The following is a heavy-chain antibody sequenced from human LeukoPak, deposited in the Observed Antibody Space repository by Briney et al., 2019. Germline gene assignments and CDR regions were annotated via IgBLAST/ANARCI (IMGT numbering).Heavy chain of an antibody. Sequence: GGSLRLSCAASGLTFSSYSMNWVRQAPGKGLEWVSSISSSSSYIYYADSVKGRFTISRDNAKNSLYLQMNSLRAEDTAVYYCARASSGYQGDYWGQGTLVTVSS. CDR2: ISSSSSYI. CDR3: ARASSGYQGDY. D-gene: IGHD3-22*01. CDR1: GLTFSSYS. J-gene: IGHJ4*02. V-gene: IGHV3-21*01.